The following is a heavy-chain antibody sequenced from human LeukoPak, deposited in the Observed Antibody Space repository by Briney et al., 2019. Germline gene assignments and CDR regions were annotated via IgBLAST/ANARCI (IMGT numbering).Heavy chain of an antibody. J-gene: IGHJ5*02. D-gene: IGHD6-13*01. CDR2: TNSRSNDI. Sequence: PGGSLRLSCVASGFSFSDYSMNWVRQAPGKGLEWVSSTNSRSNDIYYADSVKGRFTISRDNAKNSLYLQMNSLRAEDTAVYYCAREGRAYRYSSSWYPTPSWFDPWGQGTLVTVSS. CDR1: GFSFSDYS. V-gene: IGHV3-21*06. CDR3: AREGRAYRYSSSWYPTPSWFDP.